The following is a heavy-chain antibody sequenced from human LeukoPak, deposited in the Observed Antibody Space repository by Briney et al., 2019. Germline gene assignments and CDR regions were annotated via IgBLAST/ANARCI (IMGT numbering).Heavy chain of an antibody. CDR2: INPSGGST. D-gene: IGHD3-3*01. J-gene: IGHJ6*03. V-gene: IGHV1-46*01. Sequence: ASVKLSCKASGYTFTIYYMHWVRQAPGQGLEWMGIINPSGGSTTYAQKFQGRVTMTRDMSTSTVYLELSSLRSEDTAVYYCARDGVLRFLEWLPTTNYYYYYMDVWGKGTTVTVSS. CDR1: GYTFTIYY. CDR3: ARDGVLRFLEWLPTTNYYYYYMDV.